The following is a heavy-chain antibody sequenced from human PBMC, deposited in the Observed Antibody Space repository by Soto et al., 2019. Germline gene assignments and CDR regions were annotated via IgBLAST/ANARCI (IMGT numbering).Heavy chain of an antibody. CDR3: ARGWLEYCSSTSCHHSVPTTFDP. J-gene: IGHJ5*02. Sequence: ASVKVSCKASGYTFTSYGISWVRQAPGQGLEWMGWISAYNGNTNYAQKLQGRVTMTTDTSTSTAYMELRSLRSDDTAVYYCARGWLEYCSSTSCHHSVPTTFDPWGQGTLVTVS. V-gene: IGHV1-18*01. D-gene: IGHD2-2*01. CDR2: ISAYNGNT. CDR1: GYTFTSYG.